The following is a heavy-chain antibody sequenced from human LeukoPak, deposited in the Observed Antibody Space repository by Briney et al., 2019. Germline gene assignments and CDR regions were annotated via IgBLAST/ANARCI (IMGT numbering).Heavy chain of an antibody. V-gene: IGHV3-23*01. D-gene: IGHD6-13*01. Sequence: GGSLRLSCAASGFTFSNHDMTWVRQAPGKGLEWVSCVSSSGGSTFYADSVQRRLTISRDNSKSTLYLKITTSRADATAIDYCAKCWRSYSTIPDNWGQGILVTVSS. CDR3: AKCWRSYSTIPDN. J-gene: IGHJ4*02. CDR2: VSSSGGST. CDR1: GFTFSNHD.